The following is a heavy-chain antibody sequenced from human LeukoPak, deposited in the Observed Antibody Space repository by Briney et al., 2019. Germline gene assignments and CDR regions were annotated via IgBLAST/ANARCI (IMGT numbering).Heavy chain of an antibody. Sequence: SVKVSCKASGGTFSSYAISWVRQAPGQGLEWMGRIIPILGIANYAQKFQGRVTITADKSTSTAYMELSSLRSEDTAVYYCAVLAARLNYFDYLGPGNPGHRLL. CDR1: GGTFSSYA. CDR2: IIPILGIA. CDR3: AVLAARLNYFDY. V-gene: IGHV1-69*04. J-gene: IGHJ4*02. D-gene: IGHD6-6*01.